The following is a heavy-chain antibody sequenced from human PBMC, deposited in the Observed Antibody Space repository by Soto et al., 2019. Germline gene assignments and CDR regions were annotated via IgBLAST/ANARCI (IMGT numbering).Heavy chain of an antibody. J-gene: IGHJ4*02. Sequence: GGSLRLSCRSSGFTFGDYVLSWVRQAPGKRLEWVGFIRSKAYGGTTEYAASVRGRFTISRDDSKSIAYLRMNSLKTEDTAVYYCTRTSVDWEILFFDYWGQGTLVTVSS. CDR2: IRSKAYGGTT. D-gene: IGHD3-10*01. CDR3: TRTSVDWEILFFDY. CDR1: GFTFGDYV. V-gene: IGHV3-49*04.